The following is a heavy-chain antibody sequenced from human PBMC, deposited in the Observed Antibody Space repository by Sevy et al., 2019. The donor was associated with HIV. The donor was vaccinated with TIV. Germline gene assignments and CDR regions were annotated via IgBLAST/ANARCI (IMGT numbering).Heavy chain of an antibody. D-gene: IGHD1-26*01. CDR2: VYYSGST. J-gene: IGHJ3*02. CDR1: GGSISSSSYY. CDR3: ARRVGATVDAFDI. Sequence: SETLSLTCTVSGGSISSSSYYWGWIRQPPGKGLEWIGSVYYSGSTYYNPSLKSRVTISVDTSKNQFSLKLSSVTAADTAVYYCARRVGATVDAFDIWGQGTMVTVSS. V-gene: IGHV4-39*01.